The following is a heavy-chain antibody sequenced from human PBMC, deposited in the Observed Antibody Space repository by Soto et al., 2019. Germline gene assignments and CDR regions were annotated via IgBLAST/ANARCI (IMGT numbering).Heavy chain of an antibody. CDR2: IYSGGST. D-gene: IGHD3-9*01. CDR3: AVGGYFDWSDGAFDI. V-gene: IGHV3-53*01. CDR1: GFTVSSNY. J-gene: IGHJ3*02. Sequence: GGSLRLSCAASGFTVSSNYMSWVRQAPGKGLEWVSVIYSGGSTYYADSVKGRFTISRDNSKNTLYLQMNSLGAEDTAVYYCAVGGYFDWSDGAFDIWGQGTMVTVSS.